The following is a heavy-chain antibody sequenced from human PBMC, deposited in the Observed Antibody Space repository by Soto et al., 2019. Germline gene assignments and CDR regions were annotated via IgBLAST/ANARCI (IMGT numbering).Heavy chain of an antibody. CDR2: IYYSGST. Sequence: PSETLSLTCTVSGGSISSGYYYWSWIRQPPGKGLEWIGYIYYSGSTYYNPSLKSRVTISVDTSKNQFSLKLSSVTAADTAVYYCAREYYYGSGSSSWGQGTLVTVSS. V-gene: IGHV4-30-4*01. CDR3: AREYYYGSGSSS. D-gene: IGHD3-10*01. J-gene: IGHJ4*02. CDR1: GGSISSGYYY.